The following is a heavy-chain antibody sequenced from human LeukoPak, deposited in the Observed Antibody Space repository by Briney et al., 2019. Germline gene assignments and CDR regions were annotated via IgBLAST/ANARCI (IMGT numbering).Heavy chain of an antibody. J-gene: IGHJ4*02. CDR3: ARDPLRAYYDILTGTQGNYFDY. V-gene: IGHV1-18*04. CDR2: ISAYNGNT. Sequence: ASVKVSCKASGYTFTSYCISWVRQAPGQGLEWMEWISAYNGNTNYAQKLQGRVTMTTDTSTSTAYMELRSLRSDDTAVYYCARDPLRAYYDILTGTQGNYFDYWGQGTLVTVSS. D-gene: IGHD3-9*01. CDR1: GYTFTSYC.